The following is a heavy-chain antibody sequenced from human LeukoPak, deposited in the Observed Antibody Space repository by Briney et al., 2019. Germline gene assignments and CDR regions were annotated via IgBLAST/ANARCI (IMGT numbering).Heavy chain of an antibody. J-gene: IGHJ6*02. CDR1: GFTFSSYA. CDR2: ISYDGSNK. D-gene: IGHD5-12*01. CDR3: ARGEGGYDLDYYYGMDV. V-gene: IGHV3-30*04. Sequence: GGSLRLSCAASGFTFSSYAVHWVRQAPGKGLEWVAVISYDGSNKYYADSVKGRFTISRDNSKNTLYLQMNSLRAEDTAVYYCARGEGGYDLDYYYGMDVWGQGTTVTVSS.